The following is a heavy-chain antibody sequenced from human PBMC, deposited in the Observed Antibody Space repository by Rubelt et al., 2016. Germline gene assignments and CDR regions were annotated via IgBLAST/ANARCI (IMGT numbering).Heavy chain of an antibody. Sequence: GGGLVQPGGSLRLSCAASGFTFSSYAMGWVRQAPGKGLEWVAFIRYDGTNKYYADSVKGRFTISRDNPKNTLYLQMNSLRAEDMAVYYCAKDLGASNYFDYWGQGTQVTVSS. CDR1: GFTFSSYA. CDR2: IRYDGTNK. J-gene: IGHJ4*02. V-gene: IGHV3-30*02. CDR3: AKDLGASNYFDY. D-gene: IGHD1-26*01.